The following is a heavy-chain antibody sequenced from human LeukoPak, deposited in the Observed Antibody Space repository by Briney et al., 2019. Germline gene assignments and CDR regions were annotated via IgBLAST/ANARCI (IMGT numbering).Heavy chain of an antibody. CDR2: IYSGGST. CDR1: GFTFSNAW. CDR3: ARAAAGIIRYGFDY. J-gene: IGHJ4*02. V-gene: IGHV3-53*01. Sequence: GGSLRLSCAASGFTFSNAWMSWVRQAPGKGLEWVSVIYSGGSTYYADSVKGRFTISRDNSKNTLYLQMNSLRAEDTAVYYCARAAAGIIRYGFDYWGQGTLVTVSS. D-gene: IGHD6-13*01.